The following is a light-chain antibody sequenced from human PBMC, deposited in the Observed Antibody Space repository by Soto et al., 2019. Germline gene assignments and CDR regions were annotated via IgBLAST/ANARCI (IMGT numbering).Light chain of an antibody. Sequence: DVQMTQSPSSLSASVGGRVTITCRASHAIRNYLAWYQHKPGQVPKLLIYAASTLQSGAPSRFSGSGYGTDFTLTISSLQPEDFATYYCQKYDTARTFGQGTKVEI. CDR3: QKYDTART. CDR1: HAIRNY. J-gene: IGKJ1*01. CDR2: AAS. V-gene: IGKV1-27*01.